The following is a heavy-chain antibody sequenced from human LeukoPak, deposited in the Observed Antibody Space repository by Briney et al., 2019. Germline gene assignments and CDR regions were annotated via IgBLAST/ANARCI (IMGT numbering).Heavy chain of an antibody. D-gene: IGHD2-15*01. J-gene: IGHJ4*02. CDR3: ARGIECSGGSCYPYYFDY. CDR1: GFTFSSYG. V-gene: IGHV3-30*03. Sequence: GGSLRLSCAASGFTFSSYGMHWVRQAPGKGLEWVVVISYDGSNKYYADSVKGRFTISRDNAKNSLYLQMNSLRAEDTAVYYCARGIECSGGSCYPYYFDYWGQGTLVTVSS. CDR2: ISYDGSNK.